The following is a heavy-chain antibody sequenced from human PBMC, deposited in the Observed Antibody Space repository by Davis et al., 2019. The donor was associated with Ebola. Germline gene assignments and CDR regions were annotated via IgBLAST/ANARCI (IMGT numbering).Heavy chain of an antibody. J-gene: IGHJ4*02. CDR1: GFTFSSYA. V-gene: IGHV3-7*03. Sequence: PGGSLRLSCAASGFTFSSYAMHWVRQAPGKGLEWVANIRPDGSEEQYVDSLKGQITISRDNAKNSLYLQVNSLRDEDTAVYYCAKFSRAGESDWGQGTLVTVSS. D-gene: IGHD6-13*01. CDR3: AKFSRAGESD. CDR2: IRPDGSEE.